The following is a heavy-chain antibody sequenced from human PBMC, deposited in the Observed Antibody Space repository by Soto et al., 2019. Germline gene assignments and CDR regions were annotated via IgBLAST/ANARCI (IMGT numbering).Heavy chain of an antibody. V-gene: IGHV3-23*01. D-gene: IGHD6-19*01. CDR3: ARDERNAVAGTDT. Sequence: EVQLLESGGGLVQTGGSRRLSCEASGFIFSNYAMTWVRQAAGKGLEWVSSISVPGGSTYYADSVQGRFTISRDNSTNPLFLQRHSLRADDTALYFCARDERNAVAGTDTWGQGILVTVTS. CDR2: ISVPGGST. J-gene: IGHJ5*02. CDR1: GFIFSNYA.